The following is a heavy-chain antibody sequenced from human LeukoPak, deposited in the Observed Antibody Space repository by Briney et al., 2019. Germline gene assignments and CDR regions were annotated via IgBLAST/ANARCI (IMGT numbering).Heavy chain of an antibody. J-gene: IGHJ4*02. CDR2: IRYDGSNK. V-gene: IGHV3-30*02. CDR1: GFTFSSYG. CDR3: TTSGYDY. D-gene: IGHD6-25*01. Sequence: SGGSLRLSCAASGFTFSSYGMHWVRQAPGKGLEWVAFIRYDGSNKYYADSVKGRFTISRDNSRNTLYLQMNSLRAEDTAVYYPTTSGYDYWGQGTLVTVSS.